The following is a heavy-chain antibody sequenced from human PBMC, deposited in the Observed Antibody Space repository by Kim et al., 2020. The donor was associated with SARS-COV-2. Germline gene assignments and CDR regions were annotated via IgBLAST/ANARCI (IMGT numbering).Heavy chain of an antibody. J-gene: IGHJ6*02. CDR3: AKDKNVVYYYGMDV. CDR2: ISYDGSNK. CDR1: GFTFSSYG. V-gene: IGHV3-30*18. D-gene: IGHD1-1*01. Sequence: GGSLRLSCAASGFTFSSYGMHWVRQAPGKGLEWVAVISYDGSNKYYADSVKGRFTISRDNSKNTLYLQMNSLRAEDTAVYYCAKDKNVVYYYGMDVWGQGTTVTVSS.